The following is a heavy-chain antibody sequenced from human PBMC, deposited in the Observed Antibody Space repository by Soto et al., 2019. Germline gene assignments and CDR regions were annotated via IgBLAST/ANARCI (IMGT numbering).Heavy chain of an antibody. Sequence: QVQLVQSGPEVKKPGASVKISCKTPGYTFTDFPIHWERQAPGQVLEWVAWFDTRNGRARYTPEFQGRVTITQDTYVSVVSMALGNLRDEDTAVFFCARGKAIDSDFWGQGTLVTVSS. CDR3: ARGKAIDSDF. J-gene: IGHJ4*02. CDR2: FDTRNGRA. V-gene: IGHV1-3*04. D-gene: IGHD3-22*01. CDR1: GYTFTDFP.